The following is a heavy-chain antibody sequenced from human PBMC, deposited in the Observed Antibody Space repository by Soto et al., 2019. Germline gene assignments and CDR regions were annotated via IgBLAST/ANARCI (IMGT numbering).Heavy chain of an antibody. CDR1: GGTFSSYA. Sequence: GASVKVSCKASGGTFSSYAISWVRQAPGQGLEWMGGIIPIFGTANYAQKFQGRVTITADESTSTAYMEQSSLRSEDTAVYYCARDRLAFDYYDRSGYSFDYWGQGTLVTVSS. D-gene: IGHD3-22*01. CDR3: ARDRLAFDYYDRSGYSFDY. J-gene: IGHJ4*02. V-gene: IGHV1-69*13. CDR2: IIPIFGTA.